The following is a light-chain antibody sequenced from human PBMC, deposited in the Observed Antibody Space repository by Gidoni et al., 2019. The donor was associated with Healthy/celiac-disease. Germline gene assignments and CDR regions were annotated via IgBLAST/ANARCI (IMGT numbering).Light chain of an antibody. Sequence: EIVLTQSSGTLSLSPGERATLSCRASQSVSSSYLAWYQQKPGQAPRLLIYGASSRATGIPDRFSGSGSGTDFTLTISRLEPEDFAVYYCQQYGSSPKTFXQXTKVXIK. CDR3: QQYGSSPKT. V-gene: IGKV3-20*01. J-gene: IGKJ1*01. CDR2: GAS. CDR1: QSVSSSY.